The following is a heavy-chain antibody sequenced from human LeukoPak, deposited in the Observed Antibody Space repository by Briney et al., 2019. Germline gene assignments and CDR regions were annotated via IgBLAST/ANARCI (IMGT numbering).Heavy chain of an antibody. CDR2: IYDSRFT. CDR3: VGGFDSSKMAY. V-gene: IGHV4-31*03. Sequence: SETRSLTCTGSGGSISRGSQYWRWVRHHPGKGLEWIVCIYDSRFTYYNPSLASRISISVDSSDNQLSLKFTSVTAADTAVYYCVGGFDSSKMAYWGQGTLVTVSS. J-gene: IGHJ4*02. D-gene: IGHD3-22*01. CDR1: GGSISRGSQY.